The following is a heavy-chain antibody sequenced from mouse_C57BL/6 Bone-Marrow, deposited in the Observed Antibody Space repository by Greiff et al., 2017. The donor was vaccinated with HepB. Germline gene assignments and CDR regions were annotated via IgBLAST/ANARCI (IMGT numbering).Heavy chain of an antibody. Sequence: QVQLKESGAGLVKPGASVKISCTASGYAFSSYWMNWVKQRPGKGLEWIVQIYPGDGDTNYNGKFKGKATLTADKSSSTAYLQLSSLTSEDSAVYYCGRRHYYGSSNWYYGVWGTGTTVTVS. J-gene: IGHJ1*03. CDR1: GYAFSSYW. D-gene: IGHD1-1*01. V-gene: IGHV1-80*01. CDR3: GRRHYYGSSNWYYGV. CDR2: IYPGDGDT.